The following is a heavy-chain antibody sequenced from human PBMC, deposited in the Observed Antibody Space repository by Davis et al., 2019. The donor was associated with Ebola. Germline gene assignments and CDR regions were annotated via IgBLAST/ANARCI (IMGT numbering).Heavy chain of an antibody. CDR1: GFTFDQYA. J-gene: IGHJ4*02. V-gene: IGHV3-43*02. CDR3: ARVVEGSESSAFDY. CDR2: ISGDGDHT. D-gene: IGHD3-10*01. Sequence: GESLKISCAASGFTFDQYAMYWVRQRPGKGLEWVSLISGDGDHTYYADSLKSRLTISRDTSKNQVVLTMANMDPVDTGTYYCARVVEGSESSAFDYWGQGTLVTVSS.